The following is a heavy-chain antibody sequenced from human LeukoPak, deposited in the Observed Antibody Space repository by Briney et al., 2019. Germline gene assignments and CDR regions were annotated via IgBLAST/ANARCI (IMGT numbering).Heavy chain of an antibody. CDR1: GGSISSYY. CDR2: IYYSGST. Sequence: PSETLSLTCTVSGGSISSYYWSWIRQPPGKGLEWIGYIYYSGSTNYNPSLKSRVTISVDTSKNQFSLKLSSVTAADTAVYYCARALSYYYGSGSKSGNWFDPWGQGTLVTVSS. CDR3: ARALSYYYGSGSKSGNWFDP. D-gene: IGHD3-10*01. V-gene: IGHV4-59*01. J-gene: IGHJ5*02.